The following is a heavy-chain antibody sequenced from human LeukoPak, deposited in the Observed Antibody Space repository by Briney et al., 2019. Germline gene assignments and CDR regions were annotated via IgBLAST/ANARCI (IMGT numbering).Heavy chain of an antibody. J-gene: IGHJ6*03. D-gene: IGHD3-9*01. CDR3: AKDFGRYYDILTGYYPSYYMDV. Sequence: GGSLRLSCAASGFTFDDYGMSWVRQAPGKGLEWVSLISWDGGSTYYADSVKGRFTISRDNSKNSLYLQMNSLRAEDTALYYCAKDFGRYYDILTGYYPSYYMDVWGKGTTVTVSS. CDR1: GFTFDDYG. V-gene: IGHV3-43D*03. CDR2: ISWDGGST.